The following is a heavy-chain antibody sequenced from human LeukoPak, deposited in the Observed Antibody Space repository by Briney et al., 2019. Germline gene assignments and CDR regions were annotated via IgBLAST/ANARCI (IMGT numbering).Heavy chain of an antibody. Sequence: GGSLRLSCAASGFTFSSYVMSWVRQAPGKGLEWVSAITGDGGGTNYVDSVKGRFTISRDNSKNILFLQMSSLRAEDTALYYCAKEGHIDGRFVTLDYWGQGALVTVSS. CDR3: AKEGHIDGRFVTLDY. CDR2: ITGDGGGT. V-gene: IGHV3-23*01. CDR1: GFTFSSYV. D-gene: IGHD3-3*01. J-gene: IGHJ4*02.